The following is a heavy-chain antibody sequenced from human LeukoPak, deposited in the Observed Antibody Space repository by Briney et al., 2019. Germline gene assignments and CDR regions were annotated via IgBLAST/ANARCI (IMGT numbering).Heavy chain of an antibody. J-gene: IGHJ3*02. CDR3: ARGLEDIVVVVAAGYDAFDI. Sequence: ASVKVSCKASGYTFTSYDINWVRQATGQGLEWMGWMNPNSGNTGYAQKFQGRVTITRNTSISTAYMELSSLRSEDTAVYYCARGLEDIVVVVAAGYDAFDIWGQGTMVTVSS. D-gene: IGHD2-15*01. CDR2: MNPNSGNT. V-gene: IGHV1-8*03. CDR1: GYTFTSYD.